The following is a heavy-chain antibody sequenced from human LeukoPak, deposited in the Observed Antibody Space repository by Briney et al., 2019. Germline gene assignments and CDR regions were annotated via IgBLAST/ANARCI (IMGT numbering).Heavy chain of an antibody. CDR2: ISSSGSTI. V-gene: IGHV3-48*04. CDR1: GFTFSSYS. Sequence: AGGSLRLSCAASGFTFSSYSMNWVRQAPGKGLEWVSYISSSGSTIYYADSVKGRFTISRDNAKNSLYLQMNSLRAEDTAVYYCARDVLRYFDWSYFDYWGQGTLVTVSS. D-gene: IGHD3-9*01. CDR3: ARDVLRYFDWSYFDY. J-gene: IGHJ4*02.